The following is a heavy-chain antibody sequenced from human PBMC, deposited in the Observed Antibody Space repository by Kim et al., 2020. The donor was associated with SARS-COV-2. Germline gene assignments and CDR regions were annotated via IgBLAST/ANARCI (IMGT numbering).Heavy chain of an antibody. D-gene: IGHD6-13*01. CDR2: ISYDGSNK. CDR1: GFTFSSYG. V-gene: IGHV3-30*18. CDR3: AKDRMGVAAGISDY. J-gene: IGHJ4*02. Sequence: GGSLRLSCAASGFTFSSYGMHWVRQAPGKGLEWVAVISYDGSNKYYADSVKGRFTISRDNSKNTLYLQMNSLRAEDTAVYYCAKDRMGVAAGISDYWGQG.